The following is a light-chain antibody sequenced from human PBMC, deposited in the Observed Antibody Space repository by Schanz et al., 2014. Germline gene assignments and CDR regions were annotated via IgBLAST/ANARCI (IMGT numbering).Light chain of an antibody. J-gene: IGLJ2*01. Sequence: QSALTQPRSVSGSPGQSVTISCTGTSSDVGGYNYVSWYQQHPGKAPKLMIHDVNKRPSGVPDRFSGSKSGNTASLTVSGLQAEDEADYYCSSYAGSNSFVVFGGGTKLTVL. CDR1: SSDVGGYNY. CDR2: DVN. V-gene: IGLV2-11*01. CDR3: SSYAGSNSFVV.